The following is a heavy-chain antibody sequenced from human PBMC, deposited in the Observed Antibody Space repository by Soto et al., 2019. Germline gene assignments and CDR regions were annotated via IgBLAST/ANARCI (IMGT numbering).Heavy chain of an antibody. CDR1: GGSISSSSYY. J-gene: IGHJ4*02. D-gene: IGHD3-10*01. CDR3: ASNDPRDLWFGRVDRYYFDY. CDR2: IYYSGST. V-gene: IGHV4-39*01. Sequence: SETLSLTCTVSGGSISSSSYYWGWIRQPPGKGLEWIGSIYYSGSTYYNPSLKSRVTISVDTSKNQFSLKLSSVTAADTAVYYCASNDPRDLWFGRVDRYYFDYWGQGTLVTVSS.